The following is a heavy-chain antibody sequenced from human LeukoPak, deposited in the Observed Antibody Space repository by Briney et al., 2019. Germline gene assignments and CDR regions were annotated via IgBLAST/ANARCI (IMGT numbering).Heavy chain of an antibody. V-gene: IGHV3-23*01. D-gene: IGHD6-13*01. CDR1: GFTFSSYA. J-gene: IGHJ4*02. CDR2: ISGSGGST. CDR3: AKVEQQLVMEYYFDY. Sequence: GGSLRLSCAASGFTFSSYAMSWVRQTPGKGLEWVSAISGSGGSTYYADSVKGRFTISRDNSKNTLYLQMNSLRAEDTAVYYCAKVEQQLVMEYYFDYWGQGTLVTVSS.